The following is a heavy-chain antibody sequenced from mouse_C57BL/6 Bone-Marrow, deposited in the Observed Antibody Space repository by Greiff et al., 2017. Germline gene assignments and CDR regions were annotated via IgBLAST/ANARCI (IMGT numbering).Heavy chain of an antibody. CDR3: ARWPTVVATPYWYFNV. CDR2: IYPGDGDT. CDR1: GYAFSSSW. V-gene: IGHV1-82*01. J-gene: IGHJ1*03. Sequence: QVQLQQSGPELVKPGASVKISCKASGYAFSSSWMNWVKQRPGKGLEWIGRIYPGDGDTNYNGKFKGKATLTADKSSSTAYMQLSSLTSEDSSVYCCARWPTVVATPYWYFNVWGTGTTVTVSS. D-gene: IGHD1-1*01.